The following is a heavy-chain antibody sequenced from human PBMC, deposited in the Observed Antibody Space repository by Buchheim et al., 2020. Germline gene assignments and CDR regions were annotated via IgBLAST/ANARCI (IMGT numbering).Heavy chain of an antibody. CDR3: ARDSVYYYGSGSYNYYYYGMDV. J-gene: IGHJ6*02. CDR1: GFSFGTYG. V-gene: IGHV3-48*04. Sequence: EVQLLESGGGLAQPGGSLRLSCAASGFSFGTYGMTWVRQAPGKGLEWVSYISSSGSTIYYADSVKGRFTISRDNAKNSLYLQMNSLRAEDTAVYYCARDSVYYYGSGSYNYYYYGMDVWGQGTT. CDR2: ISSSGSTI. D-gene: IGHD3-10*01.